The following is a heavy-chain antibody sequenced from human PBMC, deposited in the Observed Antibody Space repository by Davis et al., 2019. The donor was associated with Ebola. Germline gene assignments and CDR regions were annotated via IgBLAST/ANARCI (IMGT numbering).Heavy chain of an antibody. J-gene: IGHJ5*02. CDR2: INPSGGST. V-gene: IGHV1-46*01. CDR3: ARGGRRYSSSWEEWFDP. CDR1: GYTFTSYY. Sequence: ASVKVSCKASGYTFTSYYMHWVRQAPGQGLEWMGIINPSGGSTSYAQKLQGRVTMTTDTSTSTAYMELRSLRSDDTAVYYCARGGRRYSSSWEEWFDPWGQGTLVTVSS. D-gene: IGHD6-13*01.